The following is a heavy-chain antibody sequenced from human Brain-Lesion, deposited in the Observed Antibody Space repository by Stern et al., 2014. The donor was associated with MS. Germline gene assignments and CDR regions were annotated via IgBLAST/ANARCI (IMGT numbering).Heavy chain of an antibody. J-gene: IGHJ5*02. CDR2: IYYSGNT. Sequence: QLQLQESGPGLVKPSETLSLTCTVAGGSVSSTSYAWAWIRQPPGKGLEWIGTIYYSGNTYYSPSLKRRLHTSLDTSKNHFSLHLRSGTAADTAVYYCAGEEDIRYCSGGSCTGNWFDPWGQGTLVTVSS. CDR3: AGEEDIRYCSGGSCTGNWFDP. V-gene: IGHV4-39*02. D-gene: IGHD2-15*01. CDR1: GGSVSSTSYA.